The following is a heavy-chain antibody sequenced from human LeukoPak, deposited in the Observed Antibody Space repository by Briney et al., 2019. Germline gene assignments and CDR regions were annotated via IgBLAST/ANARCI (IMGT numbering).Heavy chain of an antibody. CDR1: GYTFTSYG. J-gene: IGHJ5*02. V-gene: IGHV1-18*01. CDR2: ISAYNGNT. D-gene: IGHD3-10*01. CDR3: AREESYYGSGSYYPNWFDP. Sequence: ASVKVSCKASGYTFTSYGISWVRQAPGQGLEWMGWISAYNGNTNYAQKLQGRVTMTTDTSTSTAYMELGSLRSDDTAVYYCAREESYYGSGSYYPNWFDPWGQGTLVTVSS.